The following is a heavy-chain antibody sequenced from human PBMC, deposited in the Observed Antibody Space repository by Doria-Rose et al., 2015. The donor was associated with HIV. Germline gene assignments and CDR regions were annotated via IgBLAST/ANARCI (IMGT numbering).Heavy chain of an antibody. CDR2: IFSDDER. CDR3: ARIKSSRWYHKYYFDF. D-gene: IGHD6-13*01. Sequence: QITLKESGPVLVKPTETLTLTCTVSGVSLSSPGMGVSWIRQPPGKALEWLANIFSDDERSYKTSLKSRLTTSMGTTKSQVVRTMTDMDPVGTATYYCARIKSSRWYHKYYFDFRGQGTLVIVSA. J-gene: IGHJ4*02. V-gene: IGHV2-26*01. CDR1: GVSLSSPGMG.